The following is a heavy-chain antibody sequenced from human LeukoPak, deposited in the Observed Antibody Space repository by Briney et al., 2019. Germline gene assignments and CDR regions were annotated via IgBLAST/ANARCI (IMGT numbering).Heavy chain of an antibody. CDR2: INSRGSTI. V-gene: IGHV3-48*04. CDR1: RFTFTHYA. J-gene: IGHJ3*02. D-gene: IGHD1/OR15-1a*01. CDR3: ARDQLQQPGGDAFDI. Sequence: GGSLRLSCAASRFTFTHYAMNCVRQAPGKGLGCLSYINSRGSTIYYADSVKGRFTISRDNAKNSLYLQMNSLRAEDTAVYYCARDQLQQPGGDAFDIWGQGTMVTVSS.